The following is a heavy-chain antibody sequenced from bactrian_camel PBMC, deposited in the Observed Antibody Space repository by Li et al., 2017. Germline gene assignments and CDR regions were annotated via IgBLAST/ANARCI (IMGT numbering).Heavy chain of an antibody. CDR2: IYLGRPAT. V-gene: IGHV3S6*01. CDR1: GKTIGNYC. Sequence: HVQLVESGGGSVQIGGSLRLSCAASGKTIGNYCMGWFRQAPGKEREGVAAIYLGRPATVYADSVKGRFTASQDSAKNTIYLQMNSLQPEDTGMYYCAAGPYCLHFFDSGRGFGMEHWGKGTQVTVS. J-gene: IGHJ7*01. D-gene: IGHD1*01.